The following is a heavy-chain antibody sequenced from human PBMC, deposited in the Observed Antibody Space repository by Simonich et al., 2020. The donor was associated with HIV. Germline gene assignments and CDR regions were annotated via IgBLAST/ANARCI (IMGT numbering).Heavy chain of an antibody. D-gene: IGHD3-3*01. J-gene: IGHJ4*02. CDR3: TTVFTILGVVITSFDY. CDR2: NKSRTDGGTT. V-gene: IGHV3-15*01. Sequence: EVQLVESGGGLVKPGGSLRLSCAASGLSFSHAWMSWVRQAPGKGLEGGGRNKSRTDGGTTDYAAPVKGRFTISRDDSKNTLYLQMNSLKTEDTAVYYCTTVFTILGVVITSFDYWGQGTLVTVSS. CDR1: GLSFSHAW.